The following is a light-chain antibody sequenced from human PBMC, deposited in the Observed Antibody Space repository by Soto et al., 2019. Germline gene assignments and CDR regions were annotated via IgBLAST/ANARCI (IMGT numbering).Light chain of an antibody. CDR2: WAS. Sequence: DIVMTQSPDSLAVSLGERATINCKSSQSILYSSNDKNYLAWYQQKPGQPPKLLIYWASTRKSGVPDRFSGSGSGTDFTLTISSLQAEDVAVYYCQQYYSAPQTFGQGTKVEIE. CDR3: QQYYSAPQT. J-gene: IGKJ1*01. CDR1: QSILYSSNDKNY. V-gene: IGKV4-1*01.